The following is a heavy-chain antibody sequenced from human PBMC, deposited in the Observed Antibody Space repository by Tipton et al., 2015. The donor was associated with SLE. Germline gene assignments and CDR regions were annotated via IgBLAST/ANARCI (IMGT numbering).Heavy chain of an antibody. CDR1: GFTFSSYG. Sequence: QLVQSGGGVVQPGRSLRLSCAASGFTFSSYGMHWVRQAPGKGLEWVAVIWYDGSNKYYADSVKGRFTISRDNAKNSLYLQMNSLRAEDTAVYYCARRITYYYYYMDVWGKGTTVTVSS. CDR2: IWYDGSNK. V-gene: IGHV3-33*08. CDR3: ARRITYYYYYMDV. J-gene: IGHJ6*03.